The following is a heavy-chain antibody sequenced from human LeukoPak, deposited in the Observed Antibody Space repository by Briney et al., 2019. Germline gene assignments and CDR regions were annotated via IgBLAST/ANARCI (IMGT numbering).Heavy chain of an antibody. CDR3: AKAPLYYDYWQYYFDY. Sequence: GGSLRLSCAVSGFTFSSYAMSGVRQAPGKGLDWVSAVSVTGGSTYYGDSVKGRFPISRDNSKNTLYLQMNSLRAEDTAVYYCAKAPLYYDYWQYYFDYWGQGTLDTVSS. V-gene: IGHV3-23*01. J-gene: IGHJ4*02. D-gene: IGHD3-22*01. CDR2: VSVTGGST. CDR1: GFTFSSYA.